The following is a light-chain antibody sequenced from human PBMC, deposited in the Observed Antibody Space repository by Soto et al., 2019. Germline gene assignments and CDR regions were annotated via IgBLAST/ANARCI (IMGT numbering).Light chain of an antibody. CDR2: EGS. CDR1: SSDVGSYNL. J-gene: IGLJ2*01. Sequence: QAVVTQPASVSGSPGQSITISCTGTSSDVGSYNLVSWYQQHPGKAPKLMIYEGSKRPSGVSNRFSGSKSGNTASLTISGLQAEDEADYYCCSYSGSSTFVVFGGGIKLTVL. V-gene: IGLV2-23*03. CDR3: CSYSGSSTFVV.